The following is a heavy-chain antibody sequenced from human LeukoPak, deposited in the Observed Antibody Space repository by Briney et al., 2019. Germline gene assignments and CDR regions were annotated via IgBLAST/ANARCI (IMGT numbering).Heavy chain of an antibody. V-gene: IGHV3-49*04. J-gene: IGHJ4*02. CDR1: GFTFSSYA. CDR2: IRSKVYGGTP. CDR3: TRDQTPYY. Sequence: GGSLRLSCAASGFTFSSYAMHWVRQAPGKGLEWVGFIRSKVYGGTPEYAASVKGRFTISRDDSKGIAYLQMNSLKAEDTAVYYCTRDQTPYYWGQGTLVTVSS.